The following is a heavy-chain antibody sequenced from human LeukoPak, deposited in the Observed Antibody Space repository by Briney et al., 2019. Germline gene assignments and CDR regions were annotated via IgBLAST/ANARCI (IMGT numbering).Heavy chain of an antibody. CDR2: ISGSGGST. D-gene: IGHD3-10*01. CDR1: GFTFSSNG. J-gene: IGHJ4*02. V-gene: IGHV3-23*01. Sequence: GGSLRLSCAASGFTFSSNGMSWVRQAPGKGLEWVTAISGSGGSTYYADSVKGRFTMSRDNSKNTLYLQMNSLRAEDTAVYHCAKDTRYYGSGRYYNEGSFDYWGQGTLVTVSS. CDR3: AKDTRYYGSGRYYNEGSFDY.